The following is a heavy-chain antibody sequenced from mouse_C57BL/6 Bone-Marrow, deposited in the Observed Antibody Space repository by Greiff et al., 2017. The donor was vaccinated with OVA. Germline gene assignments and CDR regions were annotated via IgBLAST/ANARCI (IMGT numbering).Heavy chain of an antibody. J-gene: IGHJ1*03. CDR1: GYTFTNYW. CDR2: IYPGGGYT. V-gene: IGHV1-63*01. CDR3: ASSNSHWYFDV. Sequence: VHLVESGAELVRPGTSVKMSCKASGYTFTNYWIGWAKQRPGHGLEWIGDIYPGGGYTNYNEKFKGKATLTADKSSSTAYMQFSSLTSEDSAIYYCASSNSHWYFDVWGTGTTVTVSS.